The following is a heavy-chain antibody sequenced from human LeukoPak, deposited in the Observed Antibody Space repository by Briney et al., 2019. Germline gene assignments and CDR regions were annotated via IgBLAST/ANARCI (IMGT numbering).Heavy chain of an antibody. Sequence: GGSLRLSCAASGFTFSSYAMSWVRQAPGKGPEWVSAISGSGGSTYYADSVKGRFTISRDNSKNTLCLQMNSLRAEDTAVYYCAKWDIQLGFDYWGQGTLVTVSS. J-gene: IGHJ4*02. V-gene: IGHV3-23*01. CDR1: GFTFSSYA. D-gene: IGHD5-18*01. CDR2: ISGSGGST. CDR3: AKWDIQLGFDY.